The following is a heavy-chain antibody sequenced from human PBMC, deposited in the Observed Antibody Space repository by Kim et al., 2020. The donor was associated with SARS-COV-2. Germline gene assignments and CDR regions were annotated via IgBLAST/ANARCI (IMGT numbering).Heavy chain of an antibody. V-gene: IGHV3-30*15. CDR3: ASEWRVGY. CDR2: GSDT. J-gene: IGHJ4*02. Sequence: GSDTYYADSVKGRFTISRDNSKNTLYLQMSSLRTEDTAVYYCASEWRVGYWGQGTLVTVSS. D-gene: IGHD1-26*01.